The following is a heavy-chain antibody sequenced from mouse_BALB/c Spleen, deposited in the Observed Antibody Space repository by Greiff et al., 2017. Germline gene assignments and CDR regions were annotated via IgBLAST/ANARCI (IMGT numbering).Heavy chain of an antibody. J-gene: IGHJ3*01. Sequence: VQLQQSGAELAKPGASVKMSCKASGYTFTSYWMHWVKQRPGQGLEWIGYINPSTGYTEYNQKFKDKATLTADKSSSTAYMQLSSLTSEDSAVYYCARESDYGPFAYWGQGTLVTVSA. V-gene: IGHV1-7*01. CDR3: ARESDYGPFAY. CDR1: GYTFTSYW. D-gene: IGHD1-1*02. CDR2: INPSTGYT.